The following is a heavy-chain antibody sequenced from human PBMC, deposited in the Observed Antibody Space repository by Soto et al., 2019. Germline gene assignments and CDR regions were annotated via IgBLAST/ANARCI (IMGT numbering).Heavy chain of an antibody. CDR3: VALGAHIF. J-gene: IGHJ4*02. CDR2: IASAGDT. D-gene: IGHD2-8*02. Sequence: EVQLVESGGGLVQPGGSLRLSCVVAGFSFSNHDMNWVRQATGKCLEWVSAIASAGDTYYADSVKGRFTISRENAGDSVFLQMSSLRVGDKAVYYCVALGAHIFWGQGTLVTFSS. CDR1: GFSFSNHD. V-gene: IGHV3-13*04.